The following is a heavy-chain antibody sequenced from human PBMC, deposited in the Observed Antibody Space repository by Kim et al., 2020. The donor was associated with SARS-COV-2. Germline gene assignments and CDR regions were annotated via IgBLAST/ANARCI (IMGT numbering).Heavy chain of an antibody. CDR3: AKDPFYDFWSGYYDY. CDR1: GFTFSNYA. J-gene: IGHJ4*02. Sequence: GGSLRLSCAASGFTFSNYAVSWVRQTPGKGLEWVSTISGSGGSTYYADSVKGRFTISRDNSKNTLYLQMSSLRAEDTAVYFCAKDPFYDFWSGYYDYWGQGTLVTVSS. CDR2: ISGSGGST. V-gene: IGHV3-23*01. D-gene: IGHD3-3*01.